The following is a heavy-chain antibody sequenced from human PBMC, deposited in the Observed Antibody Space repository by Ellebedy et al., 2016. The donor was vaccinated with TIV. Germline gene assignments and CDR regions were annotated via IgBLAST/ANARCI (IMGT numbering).Heavy chain of an antibody. CDR3: VTRIVATI. V-gene: IGHV1-18*04. Sequence: MPGGSLRLSCKASGYTFTNYGISWVRQAPGQGLEWMGWISTKNGNTNYAQKLQGRVTMTTDTSTYTVYMELRSLRSDDTATYYCVTRIVATIWGHGTLVTVSS. J-gene: IGHJ4*01. D-gene: IGHD5-12*01. CDR1: GYTFTNYG. CDR2: ISTKNGNT.